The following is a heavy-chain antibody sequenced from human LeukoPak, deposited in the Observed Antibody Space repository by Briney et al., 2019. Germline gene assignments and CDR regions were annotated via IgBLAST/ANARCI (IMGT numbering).Heavy chain of an antibody. J-gene: IGHJ3*02. CDR2: ISWNSGSI. Sequence: PGRSLRLSCAASGFTFDDYAMHWVRHAPGKGMGWVSGISWNSGSIAYADSVKGRFTISRDNAKNSLYLQMNSLRAEDTALYYCAKVNRELGEAFDIWGQGTMVTVSS. CDR1: GFTFDDYA. V-gene: IGHV3-9*01. D-gene: IGHD3-10*01. CDR3: AKVNRELGEAFDI.